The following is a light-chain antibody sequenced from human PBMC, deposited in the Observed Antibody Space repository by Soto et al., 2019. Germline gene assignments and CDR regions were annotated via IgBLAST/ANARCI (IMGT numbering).Light chain of an antibody. J-gene: IGLJ2*01. Sequence: QSALTQPASVSGSPGQSITISCTGTSSDVGGYNYVSWYQQHPSKAPKLLIYDVSNRPSGVSNRFSASKSGNTASLTISGLQAEDEDDYYCSSYTTSSTVVFGGGTKLTVL. CDR2: DVS. V-gene: IGLV2-14*03. CDR3: SSYTTSSTVV. CDR1: SSDVGGYNY.